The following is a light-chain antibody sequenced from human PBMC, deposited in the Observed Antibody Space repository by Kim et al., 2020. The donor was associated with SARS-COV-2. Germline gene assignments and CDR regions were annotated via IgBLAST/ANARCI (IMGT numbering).Light chain of an antibody. CDR1: SSNIGNNY. J-gene: IGLJ3*02. CDR3: GTWDSSLSAGV. CDR2: DNN. Sequence: QSVLTQPPSVSAAPGQKVTISCSGSSSNIGNNYVSWYQQLPGTAPKLLIYDNNKRPSGIPDRFSGSKSGTSATLGITGLQTGDEADYYCGTWDSSLSAGVFGGWTHLTVL. V-gene: IGLV1-51*01.